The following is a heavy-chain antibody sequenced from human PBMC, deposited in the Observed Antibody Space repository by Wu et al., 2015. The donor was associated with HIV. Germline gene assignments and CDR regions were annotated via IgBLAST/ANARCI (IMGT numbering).Heavy chain of an antibody. V-gene: IGHV1-24*01. CDR1: GYTLADLS. CDR3: ATAVGYCSGVSRKRRGAFDM. D-gene: IGHD2-15*01. Sequence: QVQVEQSGAEVEKPGASLKVSCKVSGYTLADLSIQWVRQAPGKGLEWMGGFDPEDGETIYSQKFQGRLTMTGDTSKDTGYMGLSGLRSEDTAVYYCATAVGYCSGVSRKRRGAFDMWAKDIGHRSLQ. CDR2: FDPEDGET. J-gene: IGHJ3*02.